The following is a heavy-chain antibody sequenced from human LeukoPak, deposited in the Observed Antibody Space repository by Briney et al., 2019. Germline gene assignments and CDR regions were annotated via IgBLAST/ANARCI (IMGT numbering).Heavy chain of an antibody. J-gene: IGHJ4*02. V-gene: IGHV3-30*03. Sequence: GRSLRLSCAASGFTFSSYGMHWVRQAPGKGLEWVAVIPYDGSNKYYADSVKGRFTISRDNSKNTLYLKMNSLRAEDTAVYYCAFRGGDYWGQGTLVTVSS. CDR1: GFTFSSYG. CDR2: IPYDGSNK. D-gene: IGHD3-10*01. CDR3: AFRGGDY.